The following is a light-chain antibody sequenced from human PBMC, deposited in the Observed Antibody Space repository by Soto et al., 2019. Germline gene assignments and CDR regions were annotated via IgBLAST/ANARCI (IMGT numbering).Light chain of an antibody. J-gene: IGKJ2*01. CDR1: QSVSSSY. Sequence: EIVLTQSPGTLSLSPGERATLSCRASQSVSSSYLAWYQQKPGQAPRLLIYGASSRATGIPDRFSGSGSGTDFPLTISRLEPDDFAVYYCQQYSNSPGTFGQGTKLEIK. CDR2: GAS. CDR3: QQYSNSPGT. V-gene: IGKV3-20*01.